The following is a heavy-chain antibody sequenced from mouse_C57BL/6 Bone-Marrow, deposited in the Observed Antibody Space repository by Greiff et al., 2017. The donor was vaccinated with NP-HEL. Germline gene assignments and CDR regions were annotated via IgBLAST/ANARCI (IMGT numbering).Heavy chain of an antibody. D-gene: IGHD2-5*01. Sequence: QVQLQQPGAELVMPGASVKLSCKASGYTFTSYWMHWVKQRPGQGLEWIGEIDPSDSYTNYNQKFKGKSTLTVDKSSSTAYMQLSSLTSEDSAVYYCAREGYYSNPYYYAIDYWGQGTSVTVSS. CDR2: IDPSDSYT. CDR3: AREGYYSNPYYYAIDY. CDR1: GYTFTSYW. J-gene: IGHJ4*01. V-gene: IGHV1-69*01.